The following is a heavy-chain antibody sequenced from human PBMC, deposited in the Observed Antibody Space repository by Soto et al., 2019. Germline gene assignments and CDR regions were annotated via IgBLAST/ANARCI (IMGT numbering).Heavy chain of an antibody. Sequence: ASVKVSCKASGYTFTGYYMHWVRQAPGQGLEWMGWINPNSGGTNYAQKFQGWVTMTRDTSISTAYMELSRLRSDDTAVYYCARADFIMITFGDESYYFDYWGQGTLVTVSS. J-gene: IGHJ4*02. D-gene: IGHD3-16*01. V-gene: IGHV1-2*04. CDR1: GYTFTGYY. CDR2: INPNSGGT. CDR3: ARADFIMITFGDESYYFDY.